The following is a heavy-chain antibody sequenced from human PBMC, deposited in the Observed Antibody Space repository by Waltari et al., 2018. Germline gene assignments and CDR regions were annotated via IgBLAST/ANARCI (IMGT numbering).Heavy chain of an antibody. CDR2: IRDKSNTR. CDR3: ARDHDWAFDH. CDR1: GFMFSWYS. J-gene: IGHJ4*02. D-gene: IGHD3-16*01. V-gene: IGHV3-48*02. Sequence: VQLVESGGAFVQPGDSLRLSCETSGFMFSWYSVNWVRQAPGKGPEWLAYIRDKSNTRSYALSVKGRFTISRDNAEKSLFLQMNSLRDEDTAVYYCARDHDWAFDHWGPGTLVTVSS.